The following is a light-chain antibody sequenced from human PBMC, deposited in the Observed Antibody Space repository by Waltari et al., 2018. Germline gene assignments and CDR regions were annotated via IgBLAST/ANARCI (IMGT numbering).Light chain of an antibody. V-gene: IGKV1-39*01. J-gene: IGKJ3*01. CDR2: AAS. CDR1: QSISNY. CDR3: QQSYSTLGT. Sequence: TQSPSSLSASVGDRVTITCRASQSISNYFNWYQQKPGKAPELLIYAASSLQSGVPSRFSGSGSGTDFTLTISSLQPEDFATYYCQQSYSTLGTFGPGTKVDFK.